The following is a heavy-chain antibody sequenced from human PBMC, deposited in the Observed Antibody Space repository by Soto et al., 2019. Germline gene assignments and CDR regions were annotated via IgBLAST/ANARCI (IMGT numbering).Heavy chain of an antibody. CDR3: DRLLGQAVLDV. CDR1: EDTFTSYW. Sequence: GESLKISCKGSEDTFTSYWIGWVRRMPGKGLEWMGIIYPGDSDTRYSPSFQGQVTISADKSIRTAYLQWSSLKASDTATYYCDRLLGQAVLDVWGQGTTVTVSS. J-gene: IGHJ6*02. CDR2: IYPGDSDT. D-gene: IGHD6-19*01. V-gene: IGHV5-51*01.